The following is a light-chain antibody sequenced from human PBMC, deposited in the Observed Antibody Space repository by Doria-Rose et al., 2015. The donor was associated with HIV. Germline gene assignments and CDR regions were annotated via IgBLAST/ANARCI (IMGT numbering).Light chain of an antibody. J-gene: IGKJ1*01. V-gene: IGKV3-20*01. CDR1: QSFSSTY. CDR2: DGS. Sequence: TQSPGALSLSPGERATLSCRASQSFSSTYLAWYQQKPGQAPSLLIYDGSTRATGIPDRFSASGTGTDFTLTINRLEPEDFALYYCHQYGTSWTFGQGTKVEI. CDR3: HQYGTSWT.